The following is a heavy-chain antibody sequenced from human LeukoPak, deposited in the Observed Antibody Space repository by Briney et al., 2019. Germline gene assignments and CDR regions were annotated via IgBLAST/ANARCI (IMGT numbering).Heavy chain of an antibody. CDR3: ARNLLSIVGGPDAFDI. CDR1: GYTFTGYY. J-gene: IGHJ3*02. Sequence: ASVKVSCKASGYTFTGYYMHWVRQAPGQGLEWMGWINPNSGGTNYAQKLQGRVTMTTDTSTSTAYMELRSLRSDDTAVYYCARNLLSIVGGPDAFDIWGQGTMVTVSS. V-gene: IGHV1-2*02. D-gene: IGHD1-26*01. CDR2: INPNSGGT.